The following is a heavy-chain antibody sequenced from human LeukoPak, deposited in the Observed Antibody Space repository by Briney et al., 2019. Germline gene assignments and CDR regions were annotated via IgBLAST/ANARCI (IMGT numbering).Heavy chain of an antibody. CDR2: IYYSGST. CDR1: GGSISSYY. D-gene: IGHD6-19*01. Sequence: SETLSLTCTVSGGSISSYYWSWIRQPPGKGLEWIGYIYYSGSTNYNPSLKSRVTISVDTSKNQFSLKLSSVTAADTAVYYCARDRGSSGWYRDFDYSGQGTLVTVSS. CDR3: ARDRGSSGWYRDFDY. V-gene: IGHV4-59*01. J-gene: IGHJ4*02.